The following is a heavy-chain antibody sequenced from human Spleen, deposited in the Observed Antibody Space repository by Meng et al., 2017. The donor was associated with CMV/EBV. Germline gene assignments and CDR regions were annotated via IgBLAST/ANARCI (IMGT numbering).Heavy chain of an antibody. CDR3: TRRWDYGGNSDY. D-gene: IGHD4-23*01. J-gene: IGHJ4*02. CDR1: GFTFSGSA. CDR2: IRSKANTYAT. Sequence: GGSLRLSCAASGFTFSGSAMHWVRQASGKGLEWVGRIRSKANTYATAYAASVKGRFTISRDDSKNTAYLQMNSLKTEDTAVYYCTRRWDYGGNSDYWGQGTLVTVSS. V-gene: IGHV3-73*01.